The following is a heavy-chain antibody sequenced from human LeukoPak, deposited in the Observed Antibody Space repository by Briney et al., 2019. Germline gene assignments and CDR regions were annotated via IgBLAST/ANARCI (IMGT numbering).Heavy chain of an antibody. CDR2: IKSNNDGGSS. V-gene: IGHV3-15*01. CDR3: STFTAYG. J-gene: IGHJ4*02. Sequence: GGSLRLSCATSGVNFNTAWVSWARQAPGKGLEWVGRIKSNNDGGSSEYSVPVKGRFTISKDDSQKTLYLQMNNLKTEDTAVYFCSTFTAYGWGQGSLVTVSS. D-gene: IGHD4-17*01. CDR1: GVNFNTAW.